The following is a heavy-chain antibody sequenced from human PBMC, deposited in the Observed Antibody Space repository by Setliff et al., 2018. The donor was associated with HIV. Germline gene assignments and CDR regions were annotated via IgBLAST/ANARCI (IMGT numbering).Heavy chain of an antibody. J-gene: IGHJ4*01. CDR2: IYHTGST. CDR1: GGSISSFNW. Sequence: GTLSLTCDVSGGSISSFNWWSWVRRSPGKGLEWIGEIYHTGSTNYSPSLKSRVTISVDKSKNQFSLRLNSVTAADTAVYYCARVQYHYVNNGDSYYFTHWGHGTLVTVSS. D-gene: IGHD3-10*02. V-gene: IGHV4-4*02. CDR3: ARVQYHYVNNGDSYYFTH.